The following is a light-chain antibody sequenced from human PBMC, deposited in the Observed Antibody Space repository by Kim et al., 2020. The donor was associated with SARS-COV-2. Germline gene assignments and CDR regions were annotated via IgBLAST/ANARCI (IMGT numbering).Light chain of an antibody. V-gene: IGKV1-5*01. J-gene: IGKJ1*01. CDR1: QNIGSW. Sequence: DIQMTQSPSTLSASVGDRVTITCRASQNIGSWLAWYQQRPGKAPTLLVSDASTLKSGVPSRFSGSGSGTEFTLTISNLQPDDFATYFCQHYDSYSWTFGQGTKVDIK. CDR3: QHYDSYSWT. CDR2: DAS.